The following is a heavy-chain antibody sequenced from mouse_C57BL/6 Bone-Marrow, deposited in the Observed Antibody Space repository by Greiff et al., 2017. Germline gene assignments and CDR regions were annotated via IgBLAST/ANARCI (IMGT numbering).Heavy chain of an antibody. CDR3: ARDGYSGGFAY. CDR1: GYTFTDYY. Sequence: EVHLVESGPVLVKPGASVKMSCKASGYTFTDYYMNWVKQSHGKSLEWIGVINPYNGGTSYNQKFKGKATLTVDKSSSTAYMELNSLTSEDSAVYYCARDGYSGGFAYWGQGTLVTVSA. CDR2: INPYNGGT. J-gene: IGHJ3*01. V-gene: IGHV1-19*01. D-gene: IGHD1-2*01.